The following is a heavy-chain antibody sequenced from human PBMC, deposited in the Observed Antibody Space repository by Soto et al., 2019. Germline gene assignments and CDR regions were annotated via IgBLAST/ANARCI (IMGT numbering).Heavy chain of an antibody. CDR1: GFTFSSYG. J-gene: IGHJ6*02. CDR2: IWYDGSNK. D-gene: IGHD3-10*01. CDR3: ASDQGPQSSGSPGEHYYYGMDV. Sequence: RLSCAASGFTFSSYGMRWVRQAPGKGLEWVAVIWYDGSNKYYADSVKGRFTISRDNSKNTLYLQMNSLRAEDTAVYYCASDQGPQSSGSPGEHYYYGMDVWGQGTTLTVS. V-gene: IGHV3-33*01.